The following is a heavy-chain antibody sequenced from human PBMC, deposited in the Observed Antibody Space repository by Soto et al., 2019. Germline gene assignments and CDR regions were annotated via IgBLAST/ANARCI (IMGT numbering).Heavy chain of an antibody. D-gene: IGHD3-3*01. V-gene: IGHV3-23*01. Sequence: GGSLRLSCVASGFTFNNYAMTWVRQAPGKGLEWVSAISGSGGSTYYADSVKGRFTISRDNSNNTLYLQMNSLRAEDTAIYYCTKDPSYEFPYNSFDPWGQGTLVTVSS. CDR3: TKDPSYEFPYNSFDP. J-gene: IGHJ5*02. CDR1: GFTFNNYA. CDR2: ISGSGGST.